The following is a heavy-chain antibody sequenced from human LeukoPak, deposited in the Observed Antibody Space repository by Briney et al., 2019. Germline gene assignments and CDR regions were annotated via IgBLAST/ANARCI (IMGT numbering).Heavy chain of an antibody. J-gene: IGHJ4*02. D-gene: IGHD6-19*01. Sequence: GESLRISCKGSGHSFTRYWISWVRQMPGKGLEWMGWIDPGDSYTNYSPSFQGHVTISADKSISTAYLQWSSLKASDTAMYYCARHYSSGSDFDYWGQGTLVTVSS. V-gene: IGHV5-10-1*01. CDR1: GHSFTRYW. CDR3: ARHYSSGSDFDY. CDR2: IDPGDSYT.